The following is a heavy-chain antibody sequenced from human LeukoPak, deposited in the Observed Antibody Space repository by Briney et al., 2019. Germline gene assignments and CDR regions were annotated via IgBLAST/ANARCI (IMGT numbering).Heavy chain of an antibody. Sequence: SETLSLTCTVSGGSISSYYWSWIRQPPGKGLEWIGYIYYSGGTNYNPSLKSRVTISVDTSKNQFSLKLSSVTAADTAVYYCARANLGALAAFDIWGQGTMVTVSS. CDR1: GGSISSYY. V-gene: IGHV4-59*01. CDR3: ARANLGALAAFDI. CDR2: IYYSGGT. D-gene: IGHD3-16*01. J-gene: IGHJ3*02.